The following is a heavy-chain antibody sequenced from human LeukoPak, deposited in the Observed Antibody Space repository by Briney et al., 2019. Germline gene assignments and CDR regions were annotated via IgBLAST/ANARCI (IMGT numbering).Heavy chain of an antibody. CDR3: ARSNNDGDYLGVGFDY. D-gene: IGHD3-16*01. CDR1: GYTFTNYT. V-gene: IGHV7-4-1*04. CDR2: IDTNTGNP. J-gene: IGHJ4*02. Sequence: ASVKVSCKASGYTFTNYTINWVRLAPGQGLEWMGWIDTNTGNPTYARGFTGRFVFSSDTSVRMAYLQISSLKAEDTAVYYCARSNNDGDYLGVGFDYWGQGTLVTVSS.